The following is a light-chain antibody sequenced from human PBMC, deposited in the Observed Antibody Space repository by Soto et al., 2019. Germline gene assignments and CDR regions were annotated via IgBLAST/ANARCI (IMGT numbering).Light chain of an antibody. V-gene: IGKV1-13*02. Sequence: AIQLTQSPSSLSASVGDRVTITCRASQGISSALAWYQQQPGKAPSLLIYDASTLESGVPSRFSGSASGTDFTLTISSLQPEDFTTYYCQQFNSYLLTFGGGTKVEIK. CDR3: QQFNSYLLT. CDR2: DAS. CDR1: QGISSA. J-gene: IGKJ4*01.